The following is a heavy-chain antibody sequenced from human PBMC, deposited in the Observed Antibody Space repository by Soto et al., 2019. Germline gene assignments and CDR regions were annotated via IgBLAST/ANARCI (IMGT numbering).Heavy chain of an antibody. Sequence: ASVKVSCKASGYTFTNYSITWVRQAPGQGLERMGWISAYNGDTHYTQRLQGRVTMTTDTSTSTAYMELRGLRSDDTAVYYCARDYLSSKLSLSYFGFWGQGSLVTVSS. CDR2: ISAYNGDT. CDR1: GYTFTNYS. D-gene: IGHD2-2*01. CDR3: ARDYLSSKLSLSYFGF. J-gene: IGHJ4*02. V-gene: IGHV1-18*01.